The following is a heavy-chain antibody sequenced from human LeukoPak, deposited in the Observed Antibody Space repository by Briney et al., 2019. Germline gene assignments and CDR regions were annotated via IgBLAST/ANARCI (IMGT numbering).Heavy chain of an antibody. D-gene: IGHD3/OR15-3a*01. J-gene: IGHJ4*02. Sequence: AGTLRLSCAASGFTFSSYWLHWVRQAPGQGLVWVSRINSDGSSTSYADSVKGRFTISRDNAKNTLYLQMNSLRAEDTAVYYCARDLDYRVPLDYWGQGTLVTVSS. CDR2: INSDGSST. V-gene: IGHV3-74*01. CDR1: GFTFSSYW. CDR3: ARDLDYRVPLDY.